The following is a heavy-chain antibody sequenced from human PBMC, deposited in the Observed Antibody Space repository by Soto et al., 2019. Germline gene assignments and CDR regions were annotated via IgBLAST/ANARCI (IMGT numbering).Heavy chain of an antibody. J-gene: IGHJ5*02. Sequence: GGSLRLSCEASGFSFSSYEMNWVRQAPGKGLEWVSYISTGGGAIHYADSVKGRFTVARDNAKSSLYLQMNSLRAEDTALYYCARDIGGGNWFDPWGQGTLVTVSS. CDR3: ARDIGGGNWFDP. CDR2: ISTGGGAI. V-gene: IGHV3-48*03. CDR1: GFSFSSYE. D-gene: IGHD1-26*01.